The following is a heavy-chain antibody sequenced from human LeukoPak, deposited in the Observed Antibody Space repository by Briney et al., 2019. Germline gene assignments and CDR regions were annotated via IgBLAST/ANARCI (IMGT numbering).Heavy chain of an antibody. Sequence: ASVKVSCKASGYTFTTYYMHWVRQAPGRGLEWMGLINPSGGSTNYAQKFQGRVTMTKDTSTSTVYMELSSLRSEDTAVYYCARGTSVTARAPDYFDYWGQGTLVTVSS. CDR2: INPSGGST. D-gene: IGHD6-6*01. CDR1: GYTFTTYY. CDR3: ARGTSVTARAPDYFDY. J-gene: IGHJ4*02. V-gene: IGHV1-46*01.